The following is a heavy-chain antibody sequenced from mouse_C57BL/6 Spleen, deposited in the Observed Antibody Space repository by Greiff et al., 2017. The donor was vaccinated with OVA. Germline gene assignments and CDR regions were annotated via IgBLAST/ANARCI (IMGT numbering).Heavy chain of an antibody. D-gene: IGHD3-2*02. Sequence: QVQLQQPGAELVRPGSSVKLSCKASGYTFTSYWRDGVKQRPGKGLEWIGNIYPSERETHYNQKFKDKATSTVDKSSSTAYMQLSSLTSEDSAVYYCARGTQVSYAMDYWGQGTSVTVSS. CDR3: ARGTQVSYAMDY. CDR2: IYPSERET. J-gene: IGHJ4*01. CDR1: GYTFTSYW. V-gene: IGHV1-61*01.